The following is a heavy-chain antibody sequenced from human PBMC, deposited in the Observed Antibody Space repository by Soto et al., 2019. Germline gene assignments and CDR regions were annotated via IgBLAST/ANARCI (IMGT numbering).Heavy chain of an antibody. D-gene: IGHD6-19*01. CDR2: IGGSGSKT. Sequence: EVQLLESGGGLVQPGGSLRLSCAASGFTFSGYAMSWVRQAPGKGLEWVSGIGGSGSKTYYTDSVKGRFTISRDNSKNTLYLQMNSLRAEDTAVYSCAKSSWSTSGWFDYWGQGTLVTVSA. CDR1: GFTFSGYA. J-gene: IGHJ4*02. V-gene: IGHV3-23*01. CDR3: AKSSWSTSGWFDY.